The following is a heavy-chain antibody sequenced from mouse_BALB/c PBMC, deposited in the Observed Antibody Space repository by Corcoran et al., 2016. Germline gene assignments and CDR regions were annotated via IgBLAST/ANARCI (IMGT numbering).Heavy chain of an antibody. CDR2: INTYTGEP. V-gene: IGHV9-3-1*01. Sequence: QIQLVQSGPELKKPGETVKISCKASWYTFTYYGMNWVKQAPGKGLKWLGWINTYTGEPTYADDFKGRFAFSLETSASTAYLQINKLKNEDTATYFCSRDPAWFAYWGQGTLVTVSA. J-gene: IGHJ3*01. CDR3: SRDPAWFAY. CDR1: WYTFTYYG.